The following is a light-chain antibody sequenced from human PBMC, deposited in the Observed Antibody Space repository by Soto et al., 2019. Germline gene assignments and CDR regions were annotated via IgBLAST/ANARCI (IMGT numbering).Light chain of an antibody. CDR3: QQRRDWPLT. J-gene: IGKJ4*01. Sequence: EIVLTQSPATLSLSPGDRATLSCRASQSVSSYLAWYQHKPGQAPRLLIHDASNRATGISARFSGGGSGTDFTLTISSLEPEDFAVYYCQQRRDWPLTFGGGTKLEIK. V-gene: IGKV3-11*01. CDR1: QSVSSY. CDR2: DAS.